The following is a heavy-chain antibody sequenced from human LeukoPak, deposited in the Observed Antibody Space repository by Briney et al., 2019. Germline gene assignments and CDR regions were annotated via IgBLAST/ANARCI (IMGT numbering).Heavy chain of an antibody. CDR1: GGTFSSYA. D-gene: IGHD3-3*01. CDR3: ARVKVGYDFWSGHYAFDI. J-gene: IGHJ3*02. Sequence: GASVTVSCKASGGTFSSYAISWVRQAPGQGLEWMGGIIPIFGTANYAQKFQGRVTITADKSTSTAYMELSSLRSEDTAVYYCARVKVGYDFWSGHYAFDIWGQGTMVTVSS. V-gene: IGHV1-69*06. CDR2: IIPIFGTA.